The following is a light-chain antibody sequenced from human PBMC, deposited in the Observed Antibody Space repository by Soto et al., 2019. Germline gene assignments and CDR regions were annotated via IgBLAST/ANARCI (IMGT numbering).Light chain of an antibody. V-gene: IGLV1-44*01. CDR1: SSNIGSNT. Sequence: QSVLTQPPSASGTPGQRVTITCSGGSSNIGSNTVNWYRQLPGTAPKVLIQRDNQRPSGDPDRVSGSKSGTSASLAISGLQSEDEADYHCAAWDDSLNGWVFGGGTKLTVL. J-gene: IGLJ3*02. CDR3: AAWDDSLNGWV. CDR2: RDN.